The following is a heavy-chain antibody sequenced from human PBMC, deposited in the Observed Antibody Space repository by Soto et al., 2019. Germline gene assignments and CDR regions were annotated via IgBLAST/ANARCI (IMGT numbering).Heavy chain of an antibody. CDR2: ISSSGSTI. J-gene: IGHJ6*02. D-gene: IGHD6-13*01. V-gene: IGHV3-48*03. CDR1: GFTFSSYE. CDR3: ARSFGAAARRSVDYGMDV. Sequence: GGSLRLSCAASGFTFSSYEMNWVRQAPGKGLEWVSYISSSGSTIYYADSVKGRFTISRDNAKNSLYLQMNSLRAEDTAVYYCARSFGAAARRSVDYGMDVWGQGTTVTVSS.